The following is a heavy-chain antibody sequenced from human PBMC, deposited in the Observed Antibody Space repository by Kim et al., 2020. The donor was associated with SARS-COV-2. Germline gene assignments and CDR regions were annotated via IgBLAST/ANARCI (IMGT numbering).Heavy chain of an antibody. J-gene: IGHJ6*02. CDR2: ISSNGGST. CDR3: VKDAVFWSGQGVYYYGMDV. CDR1: GFTFSSYA. D-gene: IGHD3-3*01. Sequence: GGSLRLSCSASGFTFSSYAMHWVRQAPGKGLEYVSAISSNGGSTYYADSVKGRFTISRDNSKNTLYLQMSSLRAEDTAVYYCVKDAVFWSGQGVYYYGMDVWGQGTTVTVSS. V-gene: IGHV3-64D*09.